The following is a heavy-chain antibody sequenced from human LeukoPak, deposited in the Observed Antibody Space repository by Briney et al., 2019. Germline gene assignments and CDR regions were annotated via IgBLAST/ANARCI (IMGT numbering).Heavy chain of an antibody. J-gene: IGHJ3*02. CDR2: IYYSGST. V-gene: IGHV4-59*08. CDR3: ARSDSSSFAFDI. Sequence: PSETLSLTCTVSGVSISSYNWSWIRQPPGKGLEWIWYIYYSGSTNYNPSLKSRVTISVATSKNKFSLKLSSVTAADTAVYYCARSDSSSFAFDIWGQGTMVTVSS. CDR1: GVSISSYN. D-gene: IGHD6-13*01.